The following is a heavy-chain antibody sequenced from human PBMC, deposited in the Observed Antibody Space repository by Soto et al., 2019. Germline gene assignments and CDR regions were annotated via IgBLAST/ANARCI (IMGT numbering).Heavy chain of an antibody. CDR2: IYYSGST. J-gene: IGHJ4*02. CDR1: GGSISSYY. CDR3: ARSAVDTAMPRRGYYFDY. V-gene: IGHV4-59*01. Sequence: WETLSLTCTVSGGSISSYYWSWIRQPPGKGLEWIGYIYYSGSTNYNPSLKSRVTISVDTSKNQFSLKLSSVTAADTAVYYCARSAVDTAMPRRGYYFDYWGQGTLGTV. D-gene: IGHD5-18*01.